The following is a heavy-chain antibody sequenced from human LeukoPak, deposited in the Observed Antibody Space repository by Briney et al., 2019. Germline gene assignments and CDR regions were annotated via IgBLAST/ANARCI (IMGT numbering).Heavy chain of an antibody. CDR3: ARDGVAVPGSTLYYMDV. Sequence: GRSLRLYCAASGFTFSTYGMHWVRQAPGKGLEWVAVIWYDGSNKYYADSVKGRFTISRDNSKNTLYLQMNSLRAEDMAVYYCARDGVAVPGSTLYYMDVWGKGTTVTVSS. J-gene: IGHJ6*03. CDR1: GFTFSTYG. V-gene: IGHV3-33*01. D-gene: IGHD6-19*01. CDR2: IWYDGSNK.